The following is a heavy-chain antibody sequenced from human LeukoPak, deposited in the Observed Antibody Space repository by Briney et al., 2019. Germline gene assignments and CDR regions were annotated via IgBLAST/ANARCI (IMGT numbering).Heavy chain of an antibody. CDR3: ARSVRAVAGTIDY. Sequence: PSETLSLTCTVSGVSISSSNSYWGWIRQPAGKGLEWIGRIYTSGSTNYNPSLKSRVTMSVDTSKNQFSLKLSSVTAADTAVYYCARSVRAVAGTIDYWGQGTLVTVSS. D-gene: IGHD6-19*01. CDR2: IYTSGST. J-gene: IGHJ4*02. V-gene: IGHV4-61*02. CDR1: GVSISSSNSY.